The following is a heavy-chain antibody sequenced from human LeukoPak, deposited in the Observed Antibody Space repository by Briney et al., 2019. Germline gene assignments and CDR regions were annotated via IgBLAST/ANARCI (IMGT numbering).Heavy chain of an antibody. J-gene: IGHJ5*02. CDR3: AKVAVSTAGTWWFDT. D-gene: IGHD6-13*01. Sequence: GGSLRLSCAASGFTFSSYAMGWFRQAPGKGREGGSYIGGSGSSTYYADSGKGRITISRDNSRNTMFLKMNSLRADDTAVYYCAKVAVSTAGTWWFDTWGQGTLVTVSS. CDR1: GFTFSSYA. V-gene: IGHV3-23*01. CDR2: IGGSGSST.